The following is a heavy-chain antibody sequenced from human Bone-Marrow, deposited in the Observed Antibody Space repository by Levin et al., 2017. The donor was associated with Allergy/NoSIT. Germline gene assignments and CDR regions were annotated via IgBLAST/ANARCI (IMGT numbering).Heavy chain of an antibody. CDR3: ATDLDR. V-gene: IGHV3-48*01. D-gene: IGHD3/OR15-3a*01. CDR2: ISSSSSTI. CDR1: GFAFSSYS. Sequence: GGSLRLSCAASGFAFSSYSMNWVRQAPGKGLEWVSYISSSSSTIYYADSVEGRFIVSRDNARKSLYLQMNSLRAEDTAVYYCATDLDRWGQGTLVTVSS. J-gene: IGHJ5*02.